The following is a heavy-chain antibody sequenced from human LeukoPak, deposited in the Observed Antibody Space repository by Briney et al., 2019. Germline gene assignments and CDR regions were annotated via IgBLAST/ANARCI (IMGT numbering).Heavy chain of an antibody. Sequence: GGSLRLSCAASGFTFSSYSMNWVRQAPGKGLEWVSSISSGSSYIYYADSVKGRFTISRDNAKNSLYLQMNSLRAEDTAVYYCARAPQRLRFLEWLSRQFYYWGQGTLVTVSS. CDR3: ARAPQRLRFLEWLSRQFYY. J-gene: IGHJ4*02. CDR2: ISSGSSYI. V-gene: IGHV3-21*01. CDR1: GFTFSSYS. D-gene: IGHD3-3*01.